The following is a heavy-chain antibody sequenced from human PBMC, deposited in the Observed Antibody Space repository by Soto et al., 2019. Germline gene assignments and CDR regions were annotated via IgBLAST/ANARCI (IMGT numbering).Heavy chain of an antibody. CDR3: ARDEARILLSSAGRKYGMDV. Sequence: QVQLVESGGGVVQPGRSLRLSCAASGFTFSSYAMHWVRQAPGKGLEWVAVISYDGSNKYYADSVKGRFTISRDNSKNTLYLQMNSLRAEDTAVYYCARDEARILLSSAGRKYGMDVWGQGTTVTVSS. V-gene: IGHV3-30-3*01. J-gene: IGHJ6*02. CDR1: GFTFSSYA. CDR2: ISYDGSNK. D-gene: IGHD3-10*01.